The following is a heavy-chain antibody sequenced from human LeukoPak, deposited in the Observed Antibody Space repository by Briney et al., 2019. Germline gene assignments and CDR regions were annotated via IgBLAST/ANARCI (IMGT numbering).Heavy chain of an antibody. CDR2: IYPGDSDT. CDR1: GYSFTSYW. V-gene: IGHV5-51*01. J-gene: IGHJ3*01. CDR3: GKNTGYYVILTGSSRPDDPAFDF. D-gene: IGHD3-9*01. Sequence: GESLKISCKGSGYSFTSYWIGWVRQMPGKGLEWMGIIYPGDSDTRYSPSFQGQVTISADKSISPAYLQWSSLKASDTAMYYCGKNTGYYVILTGSSRPDDPAFDFWAQGKMAPV.